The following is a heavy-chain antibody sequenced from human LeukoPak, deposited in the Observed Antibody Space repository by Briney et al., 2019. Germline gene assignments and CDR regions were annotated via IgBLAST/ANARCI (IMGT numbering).Heavy chain of an antibody. CDR1: GFTFSSYS. CDR3: ARSDYYDFWSGPSSYYYYGMDV. D-gene: IGHD3-3*01. J-gene: IGHJ6*02. Sequence: GGSLRLSCAASGFTFSSYSMNWVRQAPGKGLEWVSSISSSSYIYYADSVKGRFTISRDNAKNSLYLQMNSLRAEDTAVYYCARSDYYDFWSGPSSYYYYGMDVWGQGTTVTVSS. V-gene: IGHV3-21*01. CDR2: ISSSSYI.